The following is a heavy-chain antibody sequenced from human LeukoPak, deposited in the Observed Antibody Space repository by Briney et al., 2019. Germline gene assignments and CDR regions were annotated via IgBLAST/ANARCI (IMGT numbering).Heavy chain of an antibody. V-gene: IGHV1-69*05. CDR2: IIPIFGTA. CDR3: ARGHPIAALDY. J-gene: IGHJ4*02. CDR1: GYTFTGYY. D-gene: IGHD6-13*01. Sequence: SVKVSCKASGYTFTGYYMHWVRQAPGQGLEWMGGIIPIFGTANYAQKFQGRVTITTDESTSTAYMELSSLRSEDTAVYYCARGHPIAALDYWGQGTLVTVSS.